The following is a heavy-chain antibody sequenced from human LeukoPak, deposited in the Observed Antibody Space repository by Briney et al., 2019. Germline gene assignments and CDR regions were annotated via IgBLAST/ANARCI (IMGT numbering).Heavy chain of an antibody. D-gene: IGHD3-22*01. CDR2: ISGSSGII. CDR1: GFTFNTYT. V-gene: IGHV3-48*04. J-gene: IGHJ4*02. CDR3: ARSQNYYDSSGYYWVGIYYFDY. Sequence: GGSLRLSCAASGFTFNTYTMNWVRQAPGKGLEWVSYISGSSGIIDYADSVRGRFTISRDNAKNSLYLQMNSLRAEDTAVYYCARSQNYYDSSGYYWVGIYYFDYWGQGTLVTVSS.